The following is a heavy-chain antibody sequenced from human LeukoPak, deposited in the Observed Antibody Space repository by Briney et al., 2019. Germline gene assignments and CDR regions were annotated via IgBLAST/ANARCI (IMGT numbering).Heavy chain of an antibody. J-gene: IGHJ4*02. Sequence: PSETLSLTCTVSGVSIRNYYWSWIRQSPGKGLEWIGYIYYSGSTNYNPSLTSRVTLSVDMSTRQFSLNLNSVTAADTAMYYCARDYCSSFPFYFWGQRALVSVSS. CDR2: IYYSGST. D-gene: IGHD6-6*01. V-gene: IGHV4-59*01. CDR3: ARDYCSSFPFYF. CDR1: GVSIRNYY.